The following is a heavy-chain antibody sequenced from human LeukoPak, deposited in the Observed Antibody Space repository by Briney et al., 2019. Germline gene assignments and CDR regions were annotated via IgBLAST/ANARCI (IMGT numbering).Heavy chain of an antibody. CDR2: IYYSGSP. V-gene: IGHV4-61*01. CDR1: GDSVSSNSAA. D-gene: IGHD1-1*01. Sequence: SQTLSLTCAISGDSVSSNSAAWNWIRQPPGKGLEWIGYIYYSGSPNYNPSLKSRVTISVDTSKNQFSLKLSSVTAADTAVYYCAIDERWGRATLVTVSS. CDR3: AIDER. J-gene: IGHJ4*02.